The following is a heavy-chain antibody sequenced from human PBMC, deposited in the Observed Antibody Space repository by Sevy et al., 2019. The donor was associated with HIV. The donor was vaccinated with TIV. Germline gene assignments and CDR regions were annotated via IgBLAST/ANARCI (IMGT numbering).Heavy chain of an antibody. CDR1: GFTFSSYV. D-gene: IGHD3-22*01. CDR3: AREGQWLLFDY. CDR2: ISYDGSNK. J-gene: IGHJ4*02. V-gene: IGHV3-30*04. Sequence: GGSLRLSCAASGFTFSSYVMHWVRQAPGKGLEWVAVISYDGSNKYYADSVKGRFTISRDNSKNTLYLQMNSLRAEDTAVYYCAREGQWLLFDYWGQGTLVTVSS.